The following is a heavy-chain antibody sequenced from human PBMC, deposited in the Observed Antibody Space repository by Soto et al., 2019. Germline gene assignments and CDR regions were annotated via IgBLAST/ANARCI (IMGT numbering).Heavy chain of an antibody. V-gene: IGHV3-7*04. D-gene: IGHD3-16*01. CDR2: INKDGSDK. J-gene: IGHJ5*02. CDR3: GGGGGNFDP. Sequence: EVQLVESGGGLVQPGGSLRLTCAASGFTLSGYWMSWVRQAPGKGLEWVANINKDGSDKRYVDSVKGRFTISRDNAKKLLYLQMNSLRAGDTAVYYWGGGGGNFDPWGQGTLVTVSS. CDR1: GFTLSGYW.